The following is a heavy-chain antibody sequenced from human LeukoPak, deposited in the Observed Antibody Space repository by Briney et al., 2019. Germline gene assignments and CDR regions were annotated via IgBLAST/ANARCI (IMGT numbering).Heavy chain of an antibody. J-gene: IGHJ4*02. CDR3: ARSAPWIQLLFDY. CDR1: GFTLSSYE. Sequence: GGSLRLSCAASGFTLSSYEMNWVHQAPGKGLEWVSYISSSGSTKYYADSVKGRFTIYRDNAKNLLYLQMISLRAEDTAVYYCARSAPWIQLLFDYWGRGNVVSVFS. CDR2: ISSSGSTK. D-gene: IGHD5-18*01. V-gene: IGHV3-48*03.